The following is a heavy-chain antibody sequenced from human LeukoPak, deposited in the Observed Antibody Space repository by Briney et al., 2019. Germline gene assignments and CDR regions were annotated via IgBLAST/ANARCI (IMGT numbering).Heavy chain of an antibody. V-gene: IGHV3-9*01. CDR2: ISWSSGSI. D-gene: IGHD6-19*01. Sequence: PGRSLRLSCAASGFTFDDYAMHWVRQAPGKGLEWVSGISWSSGSIGYADSVKGRFTISRDNAKNSLYLQMNSLRAEDTALYYCAKDSTDPEAVAGIFQHWGQGTLVTVSS. CDR3: AKDSTDPEAVAGIFQH. CDR1: GFTFDDYA. J-gene: IGHJ1*01.